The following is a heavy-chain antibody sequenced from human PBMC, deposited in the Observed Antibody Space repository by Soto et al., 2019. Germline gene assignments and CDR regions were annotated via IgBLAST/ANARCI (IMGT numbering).Heavy chain of an antibody. CDR1: GFTFSSYA. CDR2: ISYDGSNK. J-gene: IGHJ4*02. CDR3: ARDRSSFFDY. Sequence: QVQLVESGGGVVQPGRSLRLSCAASGFTFSSYAMHWVRQAPGKGLEWVAVISYDGSNKYYADSVKGRFTISRDNSKNTLYLQMNGLRAEDTAVYYCARDRSSFFDYWGQGTLVTVSS. V-gene: IGHV3-30-3*01.